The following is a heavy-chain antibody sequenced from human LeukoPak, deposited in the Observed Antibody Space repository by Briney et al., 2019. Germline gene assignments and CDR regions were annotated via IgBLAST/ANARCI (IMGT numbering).Heavy chain of an antibody. CDR1: GFIFSSYG. V-gene: IGHV3-30*02. D-gene: IGHD3-22*01. CDR2: IRYDGSKK. Sequence: GGSLRLSCAASGFIFSSYGMHWVRQAPGKGLEWVAFIRYDGSKKYYADSVKGRFTISRDNSKNTLYLQMNSLRAEDTAVYYCARDPEYYYDSSGYGVFDYWGQGTLVTVSS. CDR3: ARDPEYYYDSSGYGVFDY. J-gene: IGHJ4*02.